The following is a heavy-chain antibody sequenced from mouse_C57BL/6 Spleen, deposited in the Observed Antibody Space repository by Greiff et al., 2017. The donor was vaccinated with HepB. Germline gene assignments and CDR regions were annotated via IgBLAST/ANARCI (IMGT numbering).Heavy chain of an antibody. D-gene: IGHD2-4*01. V-gene: IGHV1-50*01. Sequence: VQLQQPGAELVKPGASVKLSCKASGYTFTSYWMQWVKQRPGQGLEWIGEIDPSDSYTNYNQKFKGKATLTVDTSSSTAYMQLSSLTSEDSAVYYCARIYYDYGGTTFYAMDYWGQGTSVTVSS. CDR1: GYTFTSYW. CDR3: ARIYYDYGGTTFYAMDY. CDR2: IDPSDSYT. J-gene: IGHJ4*01.